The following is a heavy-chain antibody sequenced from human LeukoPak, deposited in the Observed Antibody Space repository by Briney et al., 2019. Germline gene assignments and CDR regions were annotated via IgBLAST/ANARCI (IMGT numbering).Heavy chain of an antibody. J-gene: IGHJ3*02. Sequence: KPWETLSLTCTVSGASVSSGIYYWNWIRQSPGKGLEWIGNMYYRGSTQYNPSLKSRVTLSVDTSKKRFSLKLTSVTAADTAVYYCARDSHHFGSGIYGFDIWGQGTMVTVSS. D-gene: IGHD3-10*01. CDR3: ARDSHHFGSGIYGFDI. CDR2: MYYRGST. V-gene: IGHV4-61*01. CDR1: GASVSSGIYY.